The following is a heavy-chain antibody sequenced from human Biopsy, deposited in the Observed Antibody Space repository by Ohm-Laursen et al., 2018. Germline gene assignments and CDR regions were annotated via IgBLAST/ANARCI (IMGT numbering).Heavy chain of an antibody. D-gene: IGHD3-16*01. CDR1: GGSFSGYY. Sequence: GTLSLTCAVSGGSFSGYYWSWIRQTPGKGLEWIGEVSHRGSTNYNPSLKSRVTISVDTSKNQFSLNLSSVTAADTAVYFCARDSRGGHLNTTLITGKNLDSWGQGILVTVSS. V-gene: IGHV4-34*01. J-gene: IGHJ4*02. CDR3: ARDSRGGHLNTTLITGKNLDS. CDR2: VSHRGST.